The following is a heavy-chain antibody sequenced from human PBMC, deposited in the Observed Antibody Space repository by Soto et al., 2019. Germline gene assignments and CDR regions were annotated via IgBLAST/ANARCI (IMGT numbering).Heavy chain of an antibody. CDR2: IKSMPDGGTT. V-gene: IGHV3-15*07. CDR1: GFSFTYAW. J-gene: IGHJ4*02. D-gene: IGHD3-16*01. CDR3: AADLPDWGAYAFDY. Sequence: EVQLVESGGGLVEPGGALRLSCAASGFSFTYAWLNWVRQAPGQGLEWVGRIKSMPDGGTTDYAAPVQGRFTISRDDLGNTVYLQMNSLKTEDTAVYYCAADLPDWGAYAFDYWGQGTLVTVSP.